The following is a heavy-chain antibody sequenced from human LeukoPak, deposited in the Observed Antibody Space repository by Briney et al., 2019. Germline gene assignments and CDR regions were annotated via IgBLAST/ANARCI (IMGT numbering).Heavy chain of an antibody. CDR2: INHSGST. J-gene: IGHJ4*02. D-gene: IGHD6-19*01. CDR1: GGSFSGYY. V-gene: IGHV4-34*01. CDR3: ARGSGWYIGYYFDY. Sequence: PSETLSLTCAVYGGSFSGYYWSWIRQPPGKGLEWIGEINHSGSTNYNPSLKSRVTISVDTSKNQFSLKLSSVTAADTAVYYCARGSGWYIGYYFDYWGQGTLVTVSS.